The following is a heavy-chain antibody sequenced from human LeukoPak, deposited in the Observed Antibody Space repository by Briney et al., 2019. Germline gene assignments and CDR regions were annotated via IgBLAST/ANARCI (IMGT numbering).Heavy chain of an antibody. CDR1: GYTFTGYY. D-gene: IGHD3-10*01. CDR3: ARVPKAFYGSGSYYTPYYFDY. J-gene: IGHJ4*02. V-gene: IGHV1-2*02. CDR2: INPNSGGT. Sequence: GASVKVSCKASGYTFTGYYMHWVRQAPGQGLEWMGWINPNSGGTNYAQKFQGRVTMTRDTSISTAYMELSRLRSDDTAVYYCARVPKAFYGSGSYYTPYYFDYWGQGTLVTVSS.